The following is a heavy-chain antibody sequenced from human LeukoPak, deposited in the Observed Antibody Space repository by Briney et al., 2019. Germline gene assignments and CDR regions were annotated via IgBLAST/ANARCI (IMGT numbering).Heavy chain of an antibody. CDR2: INWDGGST. Sequence: GGSLRLSCAASGFTFDDYGMSWARQAPGEGLKWISGINWDGGSTGYADSVKGRFTISRHNAKNFLYLQMNSLRAEDTALYYCARTVSSAGWSDDAFDIWGQGTMVTVSS. CDR3: ARTVSSAGWSDDAFDI. V-gene: IGHV3-20*04. J-gene: IGHJ3*02. CDR1: GFTFDDYG. D-gene: IGHD6-19*01.